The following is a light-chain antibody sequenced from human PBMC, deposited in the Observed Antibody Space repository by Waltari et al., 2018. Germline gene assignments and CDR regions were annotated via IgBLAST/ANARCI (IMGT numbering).Light chain of an antibody. Sequence: QSALTQPASVSGSRGQSITISCTGTSPDVGTYNLVSWYQQHPGKAPKLMIYEDNNRPSGVSSRFSGSRSGNTASLTSSGLQPEDESDYYCCSYAGSWVFGGWTKLTVL. J-gene: IGLJ3*02. CDR3: CSYAGSWV. CDR1: SPDVGTYNL. V-gene: IGLV2-23*01. CDR2: EDN.